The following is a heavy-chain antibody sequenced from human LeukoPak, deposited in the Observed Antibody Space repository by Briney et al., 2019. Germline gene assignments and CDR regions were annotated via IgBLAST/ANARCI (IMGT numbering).Heavy chain of an antibody. CDR3: VRHGVRGHTRMAFDI. CDR2: LYSSGTT. CDR1: GGSISSGSNY. V-gene: IGHV4-61*02. D-gene: IGHD3-10*01. J-gene: IGHJ3*02. Sequence: SETLSLTCTVSGGSISSGSNYWNWIRQPAGKELEWIGRLYSSGTTNYNPSLKSRVTMSIDTSKNQFSLNLNSLTAADTAVYYCVRHGVRGHTRMAFDIWGQGTKVTVSS.